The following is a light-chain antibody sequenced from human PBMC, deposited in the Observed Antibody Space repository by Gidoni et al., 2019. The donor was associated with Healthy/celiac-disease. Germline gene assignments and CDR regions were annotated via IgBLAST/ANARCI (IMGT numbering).Light chain of an antibody. CDR1: QDISNY. Sequence: DIQMTQAPSSLSASVGDRVPITCQASQDISNYLNWYQQKPWKAPKLLIYDASNLETGVPSRFSGSGSGTDFTFTISSLQPEDIATYYCQQYDNLLWTFGQGTQVEIK. V-gene: IGKV1-33*01. CDR3: QQYDNLLWT. J-gene: IGKJ1*01. CDR2: DAS.